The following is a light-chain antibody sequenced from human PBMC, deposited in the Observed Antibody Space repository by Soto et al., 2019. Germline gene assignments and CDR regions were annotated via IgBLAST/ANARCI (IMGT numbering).Light chain of an antibody. J-gene: IGKJ5*01. CDR3: QQYGSSPKIT. Sequence: EIVVTQSPGTLSLSPGERATLSCRASQSVSSSYLAWYQQKPGQAPRLLIYGASSRATGIPDRFSGSGSGTDLTLTISRLEPEDFAVYYCQQYGSSPKITFGQGTRLEIK. V-gene: IGKV3-20*01. CDR1: QSVSSSY. CDR2: GAS.